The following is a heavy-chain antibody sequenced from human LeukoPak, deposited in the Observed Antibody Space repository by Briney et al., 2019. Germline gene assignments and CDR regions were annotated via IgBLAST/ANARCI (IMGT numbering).Heavy chain of an antibody. V-gene: IGHV3-30-3*01. CDR3: ASRMGATTAFDI. D-gene: IGHD1-26*01. Sequence: GGSLRLSCAASGFTFSCYAMSWVRQAPGKGLEWVAVISYDGSNKYYADSVKGRFTISRDNSKNTLYLQMNSLRAEDTAVYYCASRMGATTAFDIWGQGTMVTVSS. J-gene: IGHJ3*02. CDR1: GFTFSCYA. CDR2: ISYDGSNK.